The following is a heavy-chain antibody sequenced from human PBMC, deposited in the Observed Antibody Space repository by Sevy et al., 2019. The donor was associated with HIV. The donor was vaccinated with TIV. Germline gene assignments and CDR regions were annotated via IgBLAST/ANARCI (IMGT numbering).Heavy chain of an antibody. J-gene: IGHJ6*02. Sequence: GGSLRLSCAASGFSFSHAWMTWVRQAPGKGLEWVGRIKSKPDGGTIDYAAPVKGRFTISRDDSKNTLYLQMNSLKTEDTAVYYGSTDPIMVLLVTDGMDVWGQGTTVTVSS. D-gene: IGHD2-8*02. V-gene: IGHV3-15*01. CDR2: IKSKPDGGTI. CDR1: GFSFSHAW. CDR3: STDPIMVLLVTDGMDV.